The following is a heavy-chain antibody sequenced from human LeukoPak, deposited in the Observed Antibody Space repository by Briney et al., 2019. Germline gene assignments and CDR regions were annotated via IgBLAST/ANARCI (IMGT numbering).Heavy chain of an antibody. CDR3: ARGRGSSSWYFDY. CDR1: GGTFNTYV. CDR2: IIPIFATA. J-gene: IGHJ4*02. D-gene: IGHD6-13*01. Sequence: ASVKVSCKASGGTFNTYVFSWVRQAPGQGLEWMGGIIPIFATADYAQKFQGRVTITADESTSTAYMELSSLSSEDTAVYYCARGRGSSSWYFDYWGQGTLVTVSS. V-gene: IGHV1-69*01.